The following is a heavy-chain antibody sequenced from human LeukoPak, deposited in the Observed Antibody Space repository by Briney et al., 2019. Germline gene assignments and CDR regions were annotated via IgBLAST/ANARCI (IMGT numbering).Heavy chain of an antibody. CDR2: IYYSGST. CDR1: GGSISSSSYY. J-gene: IGHJ4*02. Sequence: PSEALSLTCTVSGGSISSSSYYWGWIRQPPGKGLEWIGSIYYSGSTYYNPSLKSRVTISVDTSKNQFSLKLSSVTAADTAVYYCASPGKYCGGDCYPFDYWGQGTLVTVSS. V-gene: IGHV4-39*01. CDR3: ASPGKYCGGDCYPFDY. D-gene: IGHD2-21*02.